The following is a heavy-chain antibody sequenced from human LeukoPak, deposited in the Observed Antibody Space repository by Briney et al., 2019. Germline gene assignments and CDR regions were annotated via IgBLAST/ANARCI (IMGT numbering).Heavy chain of an antibody. D-gene: IGHD6-13*01. CDR1: GCTLTELS. J-gene: IGHJ4*02. Sequence: ASVKVSCKVSGCTLTELSMHWVRQAPGKGLEWMGGFDPEDGETIYAQKFQGRVTMTEDTSTDTAYMELSSLRSEDTAVYYCATGGKYSSSWYNFDYWGQGTLVTVSS. CDR2: FDPEDGET. V-gene: IGHV1-24*01. CDR3: ATGGKYSSSWYNFDY.